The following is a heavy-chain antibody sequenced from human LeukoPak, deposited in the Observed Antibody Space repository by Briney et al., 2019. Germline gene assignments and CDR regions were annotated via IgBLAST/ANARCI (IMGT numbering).Heavy chain of an antibody. CDR2: IRHDGSSY. V-gene: IGHV3-30*02. CDR1: GFTFSSYG. D-gene: IGHD1-7*01. J-gene: IGHJ4*02. Sequence: PGGSLRLSCAASGFTFSSYGMHWVRQAPGKGLEWVAFIRHDGSSYYYADSVKGRFTISRDNSKNTLDLQMNSLRAEDTAVYYCAKDLYLFVELPGGDFDYWGQGTLVTVSS. CDR3: AKDLYLFVELPGGDFDY.